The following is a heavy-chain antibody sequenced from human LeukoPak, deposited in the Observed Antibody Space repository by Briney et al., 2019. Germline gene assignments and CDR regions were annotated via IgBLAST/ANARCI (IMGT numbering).Heavy chain of an antibody. CDR3: AKYYYDSSGYLRRYYYYYMDV. J-gene: IGHJ6*03. V-gene: IGHV3-23*01. D-gene: IGHD3-22*01. CDR2: ISGSGGST. Sequence: PGGSLRLSCAASGFTFSSYAMSWVRQAPGKGLEWVSAISGSGGSTYYADSVKGRFTISRDNSKNTLYLQMNSLRAEDTAVYYCAKYYYDSSGYLRRYYYYYMDVWGKGTTVTVSS. CDR1: GFTFSSYA.